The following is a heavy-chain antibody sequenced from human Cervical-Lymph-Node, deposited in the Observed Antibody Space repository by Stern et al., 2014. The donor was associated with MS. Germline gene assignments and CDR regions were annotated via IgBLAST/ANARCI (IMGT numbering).Heavy chain of an antibody. CDR2: INPNSGGT. Sequence: VQLVESGAEVKKPGASVKVSCKASGYTFTGYYMHWVRQAPGQGLEWLGWINPNSGGTNYAQKFQGRVTMTRDTSISTAYMELSRLRSDDTAVYYCARGQLMVRGVIISFVYWGQGTLVTVSS. V-gene: IGHV1-2*02. D-gene: IGHD3-10*01. CDR3: ARGQLMVRGVIISFVY. CDR1: GYTFTGYY. J-gene: IGHJ4*02.